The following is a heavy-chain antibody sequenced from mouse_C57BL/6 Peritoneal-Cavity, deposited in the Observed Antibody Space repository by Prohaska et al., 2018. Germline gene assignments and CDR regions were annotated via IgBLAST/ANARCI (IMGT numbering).Heavy chain of an antibody. J-gene: IGHJ1*03. V-gene: IGHV11-2*01. Sequence: EVQPLETGGSLVQPGGLRGLPCEGTGFPFCCFWINWVRLKTGKNLEWIGDINSDGSAINYAPFIKDRFTIFRDNDKSTLYLQMSNVRSEDTATYFCMRYGTYWYFDVWGTGTTVTVSS. CDR1: GFPFCCFW. CDR3: MRYGTYWYFDV. CDR2: INSDGSAI. D-gene: IGHD1-1*02.